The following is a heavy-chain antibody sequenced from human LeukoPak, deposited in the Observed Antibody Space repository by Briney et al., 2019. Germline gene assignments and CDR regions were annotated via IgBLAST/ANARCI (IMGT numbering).Heavy chain of an antibody. CDR2: INPNSGGT. V-gene: IGHV1-2*02. Sequence: GASVKVSCKASGYTFTGYYMHWVRPAPGQGLEWMGWINPNSGGTNYAQKFQGRVTMTRDTSISTAYMELSRLRSDDTAVYYCARDIAWGWLPCGFDYWGEGKLVSVSS. J-gene: IGHJ4*02. CDR3: ARDIAWGWLPCGFDY. D-gene: IGHD5-24*01. CDR1: GYTFTGYY.